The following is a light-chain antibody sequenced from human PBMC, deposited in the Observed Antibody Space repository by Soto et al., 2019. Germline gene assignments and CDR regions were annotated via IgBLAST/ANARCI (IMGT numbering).Light chain of an antibody. Sequence: QSALTQPPSACGSAGQSVTISCTGTSTDVGGYNYVSWYQQHPGKAPKLMLYEVSKRPSGVPDRFSGSKSSNTASLTVSGLQPEDGADYYCSSYAGNNIHYVFGTGTKVTVL. J-gene: IGLJ1*01. CDR1: STDVGGYNY. CDR3: SSYAGNNIHYV. V-gene: IGLV2-8*01. CDR2: EVS.